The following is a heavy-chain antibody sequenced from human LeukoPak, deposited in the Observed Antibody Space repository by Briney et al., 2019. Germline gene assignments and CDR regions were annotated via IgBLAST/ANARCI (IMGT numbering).Heavy chain of an antibody. CDR3: ARRLPGFLVRGVLNGNWFDP. CDR2: INHSGST. Sequence: SETLSLTCAVYGGLFSGYYWSWIRQPPGKGLEWIGEINHSGSTKYNPSLKNRVTISVDTSKNQFSLKLTSVTAADMAVYYCARRLPGFLVRGVLNGNWFDPWGQGTLVTVSS. D-gene: IGHD3-10*01. J-gene: IGHJ5*02. CDR1: GGLFSGYY. V-gene: IGHV4-34*01.